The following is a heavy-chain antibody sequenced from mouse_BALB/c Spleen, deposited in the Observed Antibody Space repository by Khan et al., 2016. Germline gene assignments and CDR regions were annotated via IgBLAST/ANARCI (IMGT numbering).Heavy chain of an antibody. D-gene: IGHD2-3*01. CDR1: GDSITSGF. J-gene: IGHJ4*01. V-gene: IGHV3-8*02. CDR2: ISYSGST. CDR3: ARIYDDFYYAMDY. Sequence: EVQLQESGPHLVKPSQTRSLPWSVTGDSITSGFWNWSRKFSGTKLEYMGYISYSGSTYSNPSPTSRISIPRYTSKNHYYLHLNSVTTEDTATSDCARIYDDFYYAMDYWGQGTSVTVSA.